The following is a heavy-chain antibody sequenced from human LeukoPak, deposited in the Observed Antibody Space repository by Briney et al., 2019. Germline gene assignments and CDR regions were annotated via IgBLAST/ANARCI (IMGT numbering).Heavy chain of an antibody. CDR2: IYYSGTT. CDR3: EIMDRSGWYYFDY. Sequence: PSETLSLTCTVSGGSISSYYWSWIRQPPGKGLEWIGYIYYSGTTNYNPSLKSRVTISVDTSKNQFSLKLSSVTAADTAVYYCEIMDRSGWYYFDYWGQGTLVTVSS. D-gene: IGHD6-19*01. V-gene: IGHV4-59*12. CDR1: GGSISSYY. J-gene: IGHJ4*02.